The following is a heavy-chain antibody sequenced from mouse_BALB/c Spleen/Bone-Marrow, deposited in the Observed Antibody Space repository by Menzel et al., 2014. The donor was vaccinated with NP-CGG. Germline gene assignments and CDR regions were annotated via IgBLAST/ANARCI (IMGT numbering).Heavy chain of an antibody. J-gene: IGHJ4*01. V-gene: IGHV1-77*01. D-gene: IGHD1-1*01. Sequence: LVESGPELVKPGASVKMSCKASGYTFTDYVISWVKQRTGQGLEWIGEIYPGSGSTYYNEKFKGKATLTADKSSNTAYMQLSSLTSEDSAVYFCARDYYGSSGAMDYWGQGTSVTVSS. CDR2: IYPGSGST. CDR1: GYTFTDYV. CDR3: ARDYYGSSGAMDY.